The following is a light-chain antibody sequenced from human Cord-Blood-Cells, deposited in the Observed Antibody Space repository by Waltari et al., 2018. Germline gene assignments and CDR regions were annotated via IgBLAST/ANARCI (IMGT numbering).Light chain of an antibody. V-gene: IGKV1-39*01. CDR2: AAS. J-gene: IGKJ2*01. CDR1: QSISSY. Sequence: DIHMTQSPSSLSAAVGDSVTITCRASQSISSYFNWYQQKQGKAPKLLIYAASSLQSGVPSRFSGSGSGTEFTLTISSLQPEDFATYYCQQSYSTPYTFGQGTKLEIK. CDR3: QQSYSTPYT.